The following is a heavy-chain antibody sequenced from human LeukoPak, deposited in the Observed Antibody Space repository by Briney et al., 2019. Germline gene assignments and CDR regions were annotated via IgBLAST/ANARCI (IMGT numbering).Heavy chain of an antibody. D-gene: IGHD1-1*01. CDR3: AKEGTGIHFDY. Sequence: GSLRLSCAASGFTFCSNAIHWVRQAPGKGLEWVAEISYDGGNTYYADSVKGRFTISRDNSKNTLYLQMNSLRAEDTAVYYCAKEGTGIHFDYWGQGTLVTVSS. CDR1: GFTFCSNA. V-gene: IGHV3-30-3*01. CDR2: ISYDGGNT. J-gene: IGHJ4*02.